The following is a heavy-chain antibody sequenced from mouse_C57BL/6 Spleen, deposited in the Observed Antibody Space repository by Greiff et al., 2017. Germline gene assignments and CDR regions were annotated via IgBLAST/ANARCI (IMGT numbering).Heavy chain of an antibody. D-gene: IGHD4-1*01. Sequence: EVQVVESGPGLVKPSQSLSLTCSVTGYSITSGYYWNWIRQFPGNKLEWMGYMSYDGSNNYNPSLKNRISITRDTSKNQFFLKLKSVTTEDTATYYCARDGGNWDGFFDYWGQGTTLTVSS. J-gene: IGHJ2*01. CDR1: GYSITSGYY. CDR3: ARDGGNWDGFFDY. V-gene: IGHV3-6*01. CDR2: MSYDGSN.